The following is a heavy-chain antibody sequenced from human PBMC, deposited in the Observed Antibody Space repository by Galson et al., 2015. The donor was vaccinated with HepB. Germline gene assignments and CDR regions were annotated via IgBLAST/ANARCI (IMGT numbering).Heavy chain of an antibody. D-gene: IGHD5-18*01. J-gene: IGHJ6*02. CDR2: ISAYNGNT. V-gene: IGHV1-18*04. Sequence: SVKVSCKASGYTFTSYGISWVRQAPGQGLEWMGWISAYNGNTNYAQKLQGRVTMTTDTSTSTAYMELRSLISDDTAVYYCARVAGYSYGPTLSTYGVDVWGQGATVTVSS. CDR1: GYTFTSYG. CDR3: ARVAGYSYGPTLSTYGVDV.